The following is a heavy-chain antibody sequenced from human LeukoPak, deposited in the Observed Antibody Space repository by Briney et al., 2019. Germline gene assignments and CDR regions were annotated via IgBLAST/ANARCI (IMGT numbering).Heavy chain of an antibody. J-gene: IGHJ4*02. Sequence: GGSLRLSCTTSGFTFSSYALSWVRQAPGKGLEWVSVIYSGGSTYYADSVKGRFTISRDNSKNTLYLQMNSLRAEDTAVYYCARASVLYDYDSSGYYSFDYWGQGTLVTVSS. V-gene: IGHV3-66*01. CDR3: ARASVLYDYDSSGYYSFDY. CDR2: IYSGGST. D-gene: IGHD3-22*01. CDR1: GFTFSSYA.